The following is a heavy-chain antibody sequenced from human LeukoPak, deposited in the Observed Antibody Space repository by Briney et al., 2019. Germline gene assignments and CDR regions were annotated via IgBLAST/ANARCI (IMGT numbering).Heavy chain of an antibody. Sequence: SETLSLTCAVYGGSFSGYYWSWIRKPPGKGLEWIGEINHSGSTNYNPSLKSRVTISVDTSKNQFSLKLSSVTAADTAVYYCARTVYTIFGVVNWFDPWGQGTLVTVSS. J-gene: IGHJ5*02. D-gene: IGHD3-3*01. CDR3: ARTVYTIFGVVNWFDP. V-gene: IGHV4-34*01. CDR2: INHSGST. CDR1: GGSFSGYY.